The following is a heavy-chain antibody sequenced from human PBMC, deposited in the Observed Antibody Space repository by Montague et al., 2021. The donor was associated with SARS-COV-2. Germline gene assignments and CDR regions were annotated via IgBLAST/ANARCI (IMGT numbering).Heavy chain of an antibody. Sequence: TLSLTCTVSGGSISSGGYYWSWIRQHPGKGLEWIGYIYYSGSTYYNPSLKSRVTISVDTPKNQFSLKLSSVTAADTAVYYCARAAPWSVRDTLTGYYYYYGMDVWGQGTTVTVSS. CDR3: ARAAPWSVRDTLTGYYYYYGMDV. CDR2: IYYSGST. D-gene: IGHD3-9*01. J-gene: IGHJ6*02. V-gene: IGHV4-31*03. CDR1: GGSISSGGYY.